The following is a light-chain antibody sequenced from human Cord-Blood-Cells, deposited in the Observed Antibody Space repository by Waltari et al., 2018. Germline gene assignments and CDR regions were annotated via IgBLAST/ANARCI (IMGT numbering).Light chain of an antibody. CDR3: AAWDDSLSGRV. J-gene: IGLJ3*02. CDR1: SSNIGSNY. CDR2: RNN. V-gene: IGLV1-47*01. Sequence: QSVLTQPPPASGTPGQRVTISCSGSSSNIGSNYVYSYQQLPGTAPKLLIYRNNQRPSGVPDRFSGSKSGTSASLAISGLRSEDEADYYCAAWDDSLSGRVFGGGTKLTVL.